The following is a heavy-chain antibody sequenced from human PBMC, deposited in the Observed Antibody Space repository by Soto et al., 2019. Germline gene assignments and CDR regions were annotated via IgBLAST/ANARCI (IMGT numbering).Heavy chain of an antibody. CDR1: GASTVSHYH. J-gene: IGHJ4*02. V-gene: IGHV4-31*02. Sequence: QVQLQESGPGLVKPSQTLSLTCSASGASTVSHYHWTWIRQPPGKGPEWMGYIFNSGTTFYNPSHTSRLSISMDTSGNHFSLELRSVTAADTAVYYCALALGPTTGLDYWGQGNLVTVS. CDR3: ALALGPTTGLDY. D-gene: IGHD1-26*01. CDR2: IFNSGTT.